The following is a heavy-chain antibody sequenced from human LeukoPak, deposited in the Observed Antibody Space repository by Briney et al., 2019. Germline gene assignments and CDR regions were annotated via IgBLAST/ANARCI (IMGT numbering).Heavy chain of an antibody. Sequence: ASVKVSCKASGYTFTSYGISWVRQAPGQGLEWMGWISAYNGNTNYAQKLQGRVTMTTDTSTSTAYMELRSLRSDDTAVYYCARDPDIVVVVAVSPAFDIWGQGTMVTVSS. CDR3: ARDPDIVVVVAVSPAFDI. CDR2: ISAYNGNT. J-gene: IGHJ3*02. D-gene: IGHD2-15*01. V-gene: IGHV1-18*01. CDR1: GYTFTSYG.